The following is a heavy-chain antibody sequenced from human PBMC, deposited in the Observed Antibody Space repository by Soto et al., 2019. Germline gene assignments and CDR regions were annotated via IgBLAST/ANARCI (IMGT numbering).Heavy chain of an antibody. V-gene: IGHV4-34*01. Sequence: HVQLQQWGAGLLKPSETLSLTCAVYGGFVSSGSYYWSWIRQPPGKGLEWIGEMSHSGGTHFHPSLKSRVTISVDTSQNQFSLEMSSVTAADTALYYCARVERGTATTVVDAFDIWGPGTLVSVS. CDR2: MSHSGGT. CDR1: GGFVSSGSYY. CDR3: ARVERGTATTVVDAFDI. D-gene: IGHD1-1*01. J-gene: IGHJ3*02.